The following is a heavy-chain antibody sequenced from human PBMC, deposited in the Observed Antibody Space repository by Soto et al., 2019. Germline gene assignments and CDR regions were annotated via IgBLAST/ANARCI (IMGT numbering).Heavy chain of an antibody. CDR1: GGSFSSYT. J-gene: IGHJ4*02. D-gene: IGHD5-12*01. CDR3: ARHKGMATVFDY. V-gene: IGHV1-69*02. CDR2: IIPTLHIA. Sequence: QVQLVQSGAEVKKPGSSVKVSCKASGGSFSSYTFSWVRQAPGQGLEWMGRIIPTLHIANYAQKFQGRVTITVDESTGTDYMEVSSPRSDDTAVFYCARHKGMATVFDYWGQGTLVTVSS.